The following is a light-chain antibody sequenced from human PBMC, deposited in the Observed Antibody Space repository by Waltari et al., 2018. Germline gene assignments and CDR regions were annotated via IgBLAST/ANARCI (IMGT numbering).Light chain of an antibody. J-gene: IGLJ2*01. V-gene: IGLV3-25*03. CDR2: KDR. Sequence: SYELTQPPSVSVSPGQTGRITCSGAALPKQYVYWYQQKSGQAPLLVMYKDRERPSGIPERFSGSSSGTTVTLTISGVQAEDEADYYCQSGDNSGTNRVLFGGGTKLTVL. CDR3: QSGDNSGTNRVL. CDR1: ALPKQY.